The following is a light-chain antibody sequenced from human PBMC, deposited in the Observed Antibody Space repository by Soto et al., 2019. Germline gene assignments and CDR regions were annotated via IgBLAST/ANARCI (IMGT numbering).Light chain of an antibody. CDR3: QQTYTFPWT. CDR2: TAS. J-gene: IGKJ1*01. V-gene: IGKV1-39*01. Sequence: DIRMTQSPSSLSASVGDTVTITCRASQGISDYLSWFQHKPGEAPKLLIYTASSLQGGVPLRFSGGGSRTDFSLTISGLQPEDSATYYCQQTYTFPWTFGQGTKVDIK. CDR1: QGISDY.